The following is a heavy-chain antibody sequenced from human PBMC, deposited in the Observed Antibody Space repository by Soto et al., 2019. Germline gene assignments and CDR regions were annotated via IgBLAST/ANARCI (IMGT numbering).Heavy chain of an antibody. Sequence: ASVNVSCKASGYTFMSYGIHWVRQAPGQGLEWMGWISVYKGNTNYAQKLQDRVTMTTDTSTSTAYMELRSLRSDDTAVYFCARDQTLYAIGGDYWFDPWGQGTLVTVS. CDR3: ARDQTLYAIGGDYWFDP. J-gene: IGHJ5*02. CDR2: ISVYKGNT. D-gene: IGHD2-8*01. CDR1: GYTFMSYG. V-gene: IGHV1-18*01.